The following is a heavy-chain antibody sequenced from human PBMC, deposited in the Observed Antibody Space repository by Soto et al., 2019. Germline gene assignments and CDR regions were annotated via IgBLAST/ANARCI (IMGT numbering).Heavy chain of an antibody. V-gene: IGHV4-34*01. CDR2: INHSGST. CDR1: GGSFSGYY. CDR3: ARVGVNSSGSYYYGMDV. J-gene: IGHJ6*02. Sequence: SETLSLTCAVYGGSFSGYYWSWIRQPPGKGLEWIGEINHSGSTNYNPSLKSRVTISVDTSKNQFSLKLSSVTAADTAVYYCARVGVNSSGSYYYGMDVWRQGTTVTVSS. D-gene: IGHD6-19*01.